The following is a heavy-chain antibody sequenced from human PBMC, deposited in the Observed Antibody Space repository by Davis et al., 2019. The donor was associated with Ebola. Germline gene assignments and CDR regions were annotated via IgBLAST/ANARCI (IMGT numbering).Heavy chain of an antibody. CDR3: ARDSDASSWSAFDY. CDR2: ISNTAKTI. D-gene: IGHD6-13*01. CDR1: GFTFRSWD. V-gene: IGHV3-48*03. Sequence: GESLKISCAGSGFTFRSWDMNWVRQAPGKGLEWVSYISNTAKTIYYADSVKGRFTISRDNAKNSVYLQMDSLTAEDTAVYYCARDSDASSWSAFDYWGQGTLVTVSS. J-gene: IGHJ4*02.